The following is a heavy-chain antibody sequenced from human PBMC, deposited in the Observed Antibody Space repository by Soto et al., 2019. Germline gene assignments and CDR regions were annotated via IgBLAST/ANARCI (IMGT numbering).Heavy chain of an antibody. V-gene: IGHV3-30-3*01. CDR1: GFTFSSYA. J-gene: IGHJ6*02. CDR2: ISYDGSNK. D-gene: IGHD3-10*01. CDR3: ARDIEYGSGSYYRETPSNPLWPHPWPSGMDV. Sequence: QPGGSLRLSCAASGFTFSSYAMHWVRQAPGKGLEWVAVISYDGSNKYYADSVKGRFTISRDNSKNTLYLQMNSLRAEDTAVYYCARDIEYGSGSYYRETPSNPLWPHPWPSGMDVWGQGTTVTVSS.